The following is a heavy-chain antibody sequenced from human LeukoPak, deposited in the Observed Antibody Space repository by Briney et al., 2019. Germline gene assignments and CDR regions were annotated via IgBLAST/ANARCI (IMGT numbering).Heavy chain of an antibody. J-gene: IGHJ5*02. CDR2: FDPEDGET. V-gene: IGHV1-24*01. CDR3: ATDSGYCSSTSCYVWFDP. Sequence: ASVKVSCKVSGYTLTELSMHWVRQAPGKGLEWMGGFDPEDGETIYAQKFQGRVTMTEDTSTDTAYMELSSLRSEDTAVYYCATDSGYCSSTSCYVWFDPWGQGTLVTVSS. CDR1: GYTLTELS. D-gene: IGHD2-2*01.